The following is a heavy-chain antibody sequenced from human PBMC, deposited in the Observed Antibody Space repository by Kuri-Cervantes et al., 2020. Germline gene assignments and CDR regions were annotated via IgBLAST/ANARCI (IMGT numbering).Heavy chain of an antibody. V-gene: IGHV4-4*07. Sequence: GSLRLSCTVSGGSISPDYWSWIRQFAGKRLEWIGRIYSGGSTNYNPSLESRVAISVEKSKSQLSLTLTYVTAADTAVYFCARSQTAAATHIDYWGQGILVTVSS. D-gene: IGHD2-21*02. CDR3: ARSQTAAATHIDY. CDR2: IYSGGST. J-gene: IGHJ4*02. CDR1: GGSISPDY.